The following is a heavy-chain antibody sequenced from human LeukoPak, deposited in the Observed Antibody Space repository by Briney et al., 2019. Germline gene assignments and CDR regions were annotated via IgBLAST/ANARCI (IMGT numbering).Heavy chain of an antibody. CDR3: ARGIWSGYYAFDY. D-gene: IGHD3-3*01. J-gene: IGHJ4*02. Sequence: PSETLSLTCTVSGGSISTYYWTWIRQPPGKGLEWIGYIYHSGSTNYNPSLKSRVTISVDTSKNQFSLKLSSVTAADTAVYYCARGIWSGYYAFDYWGQGTLVTVSS. V-gene: IGHV4-59*12. CDR2: IYHSGST. CDR1: GGSISTYY.